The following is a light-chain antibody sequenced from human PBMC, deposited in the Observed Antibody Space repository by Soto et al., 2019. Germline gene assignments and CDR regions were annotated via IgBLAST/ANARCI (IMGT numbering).Light chain of an antibody. Sequence: VLTQSPATQSESPVTRATHSCRASQSISSDLAWYQHRPGQAPRLLIYGASTRATGISARFSGSRSGTEFTLTISSLQSEDFAVYDCQQRSNWPPIPFGQGTRLEIK. J-gene: IGKJ5*01. CDR2: GAS. CDR3: QQRSNWPPIP. CDR1: QSISSD. V-gene: IGKV3-15*01.